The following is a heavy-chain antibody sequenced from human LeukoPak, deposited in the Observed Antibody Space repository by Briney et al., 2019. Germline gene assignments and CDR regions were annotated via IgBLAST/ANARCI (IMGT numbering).Heavy chain of an antibody. CDR3: ARHDSEGDINWFDP. CDR2: FYYSGST. Sequence: SETLSLTCTVSGGSIISSSQYWGWIRQPPGKGLEWIGSFYYSGSTYYSPSLKSRVTISVDTSKNQFSRKLSSVTAADTAVYYCARHDSEGDINWFDPWGQGTLVTVSS. D-gene: IGHD2-15*01. CDR1: GGSIISSSQY. J-gene: IGHJ5*02. V-gene: IGHV4-39*01.